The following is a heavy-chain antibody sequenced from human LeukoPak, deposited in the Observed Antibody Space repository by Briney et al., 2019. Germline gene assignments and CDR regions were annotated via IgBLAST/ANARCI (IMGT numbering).Heavy chain of an antibody. CDR2: IWYDGSNK. J-gene: IGHJ4*02. Sequence: GGSLRLSCAASGFTFSSYGMHWVRQAPGKGLEWVAVIWYDGSNKYYADSVKGRFTISRDNSKNTLYLQMNSLRAEDTAVYYCARDANYYYDSSFDYWGQGTLVTVSS. V-gene: IGHV3-33*01. CDR1: GFTFSSYG. CDR3: ARDANYYYDSSFDY. D-gene: IGHD3-22*01.